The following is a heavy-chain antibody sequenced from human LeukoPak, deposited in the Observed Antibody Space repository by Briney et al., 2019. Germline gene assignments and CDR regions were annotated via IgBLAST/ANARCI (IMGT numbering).Heavy chain of an antibody. Sequence: PSETLSLTCTVSGGSISSYYWSWIRQPPGKGLEWIGYIYYSGSTNYNPSLKSRVTISVDTSKNQFSLELSSVTAADTAVYYCARGGYYYDSSGYYYYFDYWGQGTLVTVSS. V-gene: IGHV4-59*01. CDR2: IYYSGST. D-gene: IGHD3-22*01. CDR1: GGSISSYY. CDR3: ARGGYYYDSSGYYYYFDY. J-gene: IGHJ4*02.